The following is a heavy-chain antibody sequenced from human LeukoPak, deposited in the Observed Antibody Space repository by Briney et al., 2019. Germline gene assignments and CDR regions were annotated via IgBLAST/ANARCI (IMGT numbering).Heavy chain of an antibody. V-gene: IGHV3-33*01. CDR2: IWYGGSNK. J-gene: IGHJ4*02. D-gene: IGHD6-13*01. CDR1: GFTFSSYG. Sequence: GGSLRLSCAASGFTFSSYGMHWVRQAPGKGLEWVAVIWYGGSNKYYADSVKGRFTISRDNSKNSLYLQMNSLRAEDTAVYYCARDLPLYSSSWSYYFDYWGQGTLVTVSS. CDR3: ARDLPLYSSSWSYYFDY.